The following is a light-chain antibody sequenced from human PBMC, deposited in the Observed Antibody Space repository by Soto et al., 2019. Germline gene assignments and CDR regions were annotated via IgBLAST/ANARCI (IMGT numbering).Light chain of an antibody. CDR2: DVN. V-gene: IGLV2-14*01. CDR3: CSYTGTSTFV. J-gene: IGLJ1*01. CDR1: SSDVGGYDY. Sequence: QSVLTQPASVSGSPGQSITISCTGTSSDVGGYDYVSWYQQLPGKAPKLMIYDVNNRPSGVSNRFSGSKSGNTASLTISGLQGEDEADYYCCSYTGTSTFVFGGGTKVTVL.